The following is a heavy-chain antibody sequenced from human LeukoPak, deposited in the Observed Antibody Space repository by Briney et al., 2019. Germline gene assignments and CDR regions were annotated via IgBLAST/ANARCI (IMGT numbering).Heavy chain of an antibody. J-gene: IGHJ4*02. Sequence: SPSGGSTSYAQKFQGRVTMTRDTSTSTVYMELSSLRSEDTAVYYCARGRGSSGWYHFDYWGQGTLVTVSS. CDR3: ARGRGSSGWYHFDY. V-gene: IGHV1-46*01. D-gene: IGHD6-19*01. CDR2: SPSGGST.